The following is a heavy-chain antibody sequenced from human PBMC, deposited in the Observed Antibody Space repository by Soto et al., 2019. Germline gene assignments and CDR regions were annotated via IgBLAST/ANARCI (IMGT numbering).Heavy chain of an antibody. D-gene: IGHD5-18*01. CDR3: AKDGGYSYGPYDY. CDR1: GFTFSSYW. Sequence: GGSLRLSCAASGFTFSSYWMHWVRRSPGKGLLWVSHINNDGSHTTYADSVKGRFTISRDNAKNSLDLQMNSLRAEDTAVYYCAKDGGYSYGPYDYWGQGTLVTVSS. J-gene: IGHJ4*02. CDR2: INNDGSHT. V-gene: IGHV3-74*01.